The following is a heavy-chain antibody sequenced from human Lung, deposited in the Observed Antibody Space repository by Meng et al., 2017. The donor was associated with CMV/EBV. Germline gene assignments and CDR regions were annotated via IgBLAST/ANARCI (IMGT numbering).Heavy chain of an antibody. CDR2: MNPNSGNT. CDR1: GYTFTSYD. D-gene: IGHD3-10*01. J-gene: IGHJ5*02. V-gene: IGHV1-8*01. CDR3: TRGRGSTHKGNWFDP. Sequence: SXXVSXKASGYTFTSYDINWVRQATGQGLEWMGWMNPNSGNTAYAPKFQGRLTMTRNTSINTAYMDLSSLRSEDTAIYYCTRGRGSTHKGNWFDPWGQGTXVTVAS.